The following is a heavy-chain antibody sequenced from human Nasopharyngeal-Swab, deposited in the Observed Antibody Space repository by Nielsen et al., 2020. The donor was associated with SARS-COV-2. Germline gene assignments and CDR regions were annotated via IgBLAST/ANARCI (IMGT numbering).Heavy chain of an antibody. CDR3: ARAILNLGRGDYMDV. CDR2: INHSGST. Sequence: RQAPGKGLEWVGEINHSGSTNYNPCLKSRVTISVDTSKDQFSLKLRSVTAADTAVYYCARAILNLGRGDYMDVWGKGTTVTVSS. V-gene: IGHV4-34*13. J-gene: IGHJ6*03. D-gene: IGHD1-1*01.